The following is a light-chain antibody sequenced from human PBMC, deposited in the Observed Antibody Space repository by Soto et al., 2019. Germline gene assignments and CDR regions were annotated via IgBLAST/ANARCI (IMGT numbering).Light chain of an antibody. Sequence: QSALTQPASVSGSPGQSITISCSGTSSDLGTYNYVSWYQQHPDTPPKLIIYDVRNRPSGVSDRFSGSKSGATVSLIISNLQAEDEADYYCCSYAGTRTSWVFGTGTKLTVL. V-gene: IGLV2-23*02. CDR3: CSYAGTRTSWV. CDR1: SSDLGTYNY. J-gene: IGLJ1*01. CDR2: DVR.